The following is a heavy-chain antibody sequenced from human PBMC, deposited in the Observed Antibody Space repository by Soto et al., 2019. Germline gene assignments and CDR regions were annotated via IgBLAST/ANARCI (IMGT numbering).Heavy chain of an antibody. CDR1: GFTFSSYG. CDR3: AKDPPSTYSSSWYAVGY. V-gene: IGHV3-30*18. CDR2: ISYDGSNK. J-gene: IGHJ4*02. D-gene: IGHD6-13*01. Sequence: GGSLRLSCAASGFTFSSYGMHWVRQAPGKGLEWVAVISYDGSNKYYADSVKGRFTISRDNSKNTLYLQMNSLRAEDTAVYYCAKDPPSTYSSSWYAVGYWGQGTLVTVSS.